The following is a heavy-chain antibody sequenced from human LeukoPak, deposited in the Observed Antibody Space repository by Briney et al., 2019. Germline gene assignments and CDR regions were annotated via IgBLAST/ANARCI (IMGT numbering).Heavy chain of an antibody. CDR3: VRDLDLGGYSSFVS. CDR1: GFTFSTYFW. V-gene: IGHV3-74*01. Sequence: HSGGSLRLSCAASGFTFSTYFWMHWVRQAPGKGLVWVSRLRSDGGSSAYADFVRGRFTISRDNAKNTLYLQMNSLRAEDTAVYYCVRDLDLGGYSSFVSWGQGTLVTVSS. CDR2: LRSDGGSS. J-gene: IGHJ4*02. D-gene: IGHD4-23*01.